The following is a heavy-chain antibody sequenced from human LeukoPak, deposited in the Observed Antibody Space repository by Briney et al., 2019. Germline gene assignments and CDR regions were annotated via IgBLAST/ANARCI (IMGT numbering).Heavy chain of an antibody. CDR1: GGTFSSYA. V-gene: IGHV1-69*05. J-gene: IGHJ4*02. CDR3: AREGSQWYYDSSGYPGALGY. D-gene: IGHD3-22*01. Sequence: KVSCKASGGTFSSYAISWVRQAPGQGLEWMGRIIPSFGTASYAQKFQGRVTITTDESTSTAYMELSSLRSEDTAVYYCAREGSQWYYDSSGYPGALGYWGQGTPVTVSS. CDR2: IIPSFGTA.